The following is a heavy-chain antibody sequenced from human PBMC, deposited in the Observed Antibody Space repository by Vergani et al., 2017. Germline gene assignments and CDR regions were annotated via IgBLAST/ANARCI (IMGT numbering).Heavy chain of an antibody. CDR1: GYTFTNYP. CDR3: ARGRQWRLTEYLYGMDV. CDR2: SNTNSGNP. V-gene: IGHV7-4-1*02. D-gene: IGHD6-19*01. Sequence: QVQLVQSGSELKKPGASVRISCEASGYTFTNYPLIWVRQAPGQGLEFMGWSNTNSGNPTYAPGFTGRFVFYLDTAVSTAYLQISGLKAEDSAVYYCARGRQWRLTEYLYGMDVWGQGTTVTVSS. J-gene: IGHJ6*02.